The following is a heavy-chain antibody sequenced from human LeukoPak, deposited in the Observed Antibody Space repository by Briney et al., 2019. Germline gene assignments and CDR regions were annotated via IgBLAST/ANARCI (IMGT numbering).Heavy chain of an antibody. CDR1: GGSFSGYY. J-gene: IGHJ4*02. CDR2: INHSGST. D-gene: IGHD3-22*01. V-gene: IGHV4-34*01. CDR3: AKDSNYYDSSGTDFDY. Sequence: SETLSLTCAVYGGSFSGYYWSWIRQPPGKGLEWIGEINHSGSTNYNPSLKSRVTISVDTSKNQFSLKLSSVTAADTAVYYCAKDSNYYDSSGTDFDYWGQGTLVTVSS.